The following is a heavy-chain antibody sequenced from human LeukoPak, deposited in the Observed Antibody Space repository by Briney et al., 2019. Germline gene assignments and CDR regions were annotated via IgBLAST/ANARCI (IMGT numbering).Heavy chain of an antibody. Sequence: GGSLRLSCAASGFTFSSYAMHWVRQAPGKGLEWVAVISYDGSNKYYADSVKGRFTISRDNSKNTLYLQMNSLRAEDTAVYYCARDKMTTVTHDEFGWNAFDIWGQGTMVTVSS. CDR2: ISYDGSNK. J-gene: IGHJ3*02. CDR3: ARDKMTTVTHDEFGWNAFDI. D-gene: IGHD4-17*01. CDR1: GFTFSSYA. V-gene: IGHV3-30*04.